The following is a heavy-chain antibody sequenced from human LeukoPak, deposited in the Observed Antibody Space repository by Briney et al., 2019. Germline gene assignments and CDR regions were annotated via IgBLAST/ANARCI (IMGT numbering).Heavy chain of an antibody. CDR1: GGSISSSNW. J-gene: IGHJ4*02. CDR2: IYDSGST. D-gene: IGHD3-9*01. CDR3: ARCHDILAGYSPLDY. V-gene: IGHV4-4*02. Sequence: SETLSLTCAVSGGSISSSNWWSGVRRPPGKGLEWIGVIYDSGSTNYNQSLKSRVTIPVDNSKNHYSLKLSSLTAADTAVYYCARCHDILAGYSPLDYWGQGTLVTVSS.